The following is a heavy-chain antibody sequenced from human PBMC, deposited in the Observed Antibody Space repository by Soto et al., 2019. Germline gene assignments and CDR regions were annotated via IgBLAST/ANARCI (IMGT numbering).Heavy chain of an antibody. D-gene: IGHD2-15*01. CDR3: ARGRSDDY. V-gene: IGHV4-34*01. CDR2: INQSGST. CDR1: GGSFSGYY. Sequence: SETLSLTCAVYGGSFSGYYWSWIRQPPGKGLEWIGEINQSGSTNYNPSLKSRVTISVYTSKNQFSLNLSSVTASDTAVYYCARGRSDDYWGQGTLVTVSS. J-gene: IGHJ4*02.